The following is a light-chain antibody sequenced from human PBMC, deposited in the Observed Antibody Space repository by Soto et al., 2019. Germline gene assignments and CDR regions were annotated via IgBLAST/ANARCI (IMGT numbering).Light chain of an antibody. CDR1: SSDVGGYNY. CDR3: SSYAGSNNSV. V-gene: IGLV2-8*01. J-gene: IGLJ1*01. Sequence: QSALTQPASASGSPGQSVTISCTGTSSDVGGYNYVSWYQQHPGKAPKLMIYEVSNRPSGVPDRFSGSKSGNTASLTVSGLQAEDEADYYCSSYAGSNNSVFGTGTKVTVL. CDR2: EVS.